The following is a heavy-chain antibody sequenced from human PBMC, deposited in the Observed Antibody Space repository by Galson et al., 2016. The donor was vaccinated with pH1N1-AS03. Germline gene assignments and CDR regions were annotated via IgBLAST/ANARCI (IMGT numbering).Heavy chain of an antibody. D-gene: IGHD6-25*01. CDR1: GFTFSGYE. CDR2: ISYSGDTE. Sequence: SLRLSCTASGFTFSGYEMNWVRQAPGKGLEWISYISYSGDTENYADSVKGRFTISRDNAKNSLYLEMSALRPEDTAVYYCVRPSSGGFRYWGPGTLVTVSS. V-gene: IGHV3-48*03. CDR3: VRPSSGGFRY. J-gene: IGHJ4*02.